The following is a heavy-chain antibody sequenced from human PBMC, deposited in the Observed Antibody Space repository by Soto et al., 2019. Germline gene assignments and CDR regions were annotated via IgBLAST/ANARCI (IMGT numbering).Heavy chain of an antibody. J-gene: IGHJ4*02. CDR2: ISSSSSTI. V-gene: IGHV3-48*02. Sequence: WALKLLCSGFGFPFRKSWLNWVRQAPGKGLEWVSYISSSSSTIRYADSVKGRFTISRDNAKNSLFLQMNSLRDEDTAVYYCARDRGGAGATDYWGQGTLVTVSS. CDR3: ARDRGGAGATDY. D-gene: IGHD1-26*01. CDR1: GFPFRKSW.